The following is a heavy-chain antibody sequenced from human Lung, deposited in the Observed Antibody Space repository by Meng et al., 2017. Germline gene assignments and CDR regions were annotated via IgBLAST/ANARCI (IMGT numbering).Heavy chain of an antibody. J-gene: IGHJ4*02. D-gene: IGHD6-6*01. CDR1: GYSFTCCG. CDR2: ISAYSGYI. CDR3: ARNSSSSVVDY. Sequence: QVQLVQSGAEVKKPGASVKVSCKASGYSFTCCGISWVRQAPGQGLEWLGWISAYSGYINYAQKLQGRVTTTTDTSTSTAYMELRSLSSDDTALYYCARNSSSSVVDYWGQGTLVTVSS. V-gene: IGHV1-18*01.